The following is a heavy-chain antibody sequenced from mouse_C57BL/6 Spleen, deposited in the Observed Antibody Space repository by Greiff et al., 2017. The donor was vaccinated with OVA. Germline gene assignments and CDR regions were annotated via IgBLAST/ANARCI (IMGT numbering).Heavy chain of an antibody. CDR2: ISSGGDYI. CDR1: GFTFSSYA. J-gene: IGHJ3*01. D-gene: IGHD2-4*01. CDR3: TREADYDPAY. V-gene: IGHV5-9-1*02. Sequence: EVKLVESGEGLVKPGGSLKLSCAASGFTFSSYAMSWVRQTPEKRLEWVAYISSGGDYIYYADTVKGRFTISRDNARNTLYLQMSSLKSEDTAMYYCTREADYDPAYWGQGTLVTVSA.